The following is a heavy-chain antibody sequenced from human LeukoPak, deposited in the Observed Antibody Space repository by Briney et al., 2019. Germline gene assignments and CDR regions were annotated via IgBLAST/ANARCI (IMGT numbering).Heavy chain of an antibody. Sequence: GGSLRLSCAASGFTFDDYGMSWVRQAPGKGLEWVSAISGSGGSTYYADSVKGRFTISRDNSKNTLYLQMNSLRAEDTAVYYCAKVAGGDYYLDYWGQGTLVTVSS. CDR3: AKVAGGDYYLDY. D-gene: IGHD2-21*02. V-gene: IGHV3-23*01. CDR1: GFTFDDYG. CDR2: ISGSGGST. J-gene: IGHJ4*02.